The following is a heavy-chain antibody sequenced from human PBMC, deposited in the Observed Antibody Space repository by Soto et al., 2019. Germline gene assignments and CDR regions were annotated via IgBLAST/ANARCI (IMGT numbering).Heavy chain of an antibody. V-gene: IGHV1-8*01. J-gene: IGHJ6*02. D-gene: IGHD2-21*02. CDR1: GYTFTSYD. CDR2: MNPNSGNT. Sequence: ASVKVSCKASGYTFTSYDINWVRQATGQGLEWMGWMNPNSGNTGYAQKFQGRVTMTRNTSISTAYMELSSLRSEDTAVYYCARRMVVTAIYYYYYGMDVWGQGTTVTVSS. CDR3: ARRMVVTAIYYYYYGMDV.